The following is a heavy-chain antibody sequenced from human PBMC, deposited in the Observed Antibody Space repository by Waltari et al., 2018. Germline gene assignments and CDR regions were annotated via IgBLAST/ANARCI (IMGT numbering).Heavy chain of an antibody. D-gene: IGHD6-19*01. Sequence: QVQLQQWGAGLLKPSETLSLTCAVYGGSFSGYYWSWIRQPPGKGLEWMWEINHSGSTNYNPSLKIRVTISVDTSKNQFSLKLSSVTAADTAVYYCARGAIAVAGTRRAFDIWGQGTMVTVSS. CDR2: INHSGST. CDR3: ARGAIAVAGTRRAFDI. J-gene: IGHJ3*02. V-gene: IGHV4-34*01. CDR1: GGSFSGYY.